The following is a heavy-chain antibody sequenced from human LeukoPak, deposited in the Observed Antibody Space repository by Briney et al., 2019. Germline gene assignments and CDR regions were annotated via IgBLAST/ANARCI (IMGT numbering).Heavy chain of an antibody. CDR1: GYNFTTSW. J-gene: IGHJ4*02. D-gene: IGHD3-22*01. CDR3: ARQVGDYYDSSGYSLD. CDR2: IYPGDSDT. V-gene: IGHV5-51*01. Sequence: GESLKISCKGSGYNFTTSWIGWVRQMPGKGLEWMGIIYPGDSDTRYSPSFQGQVTISADKSISTAYLQWSSLKASDTAMYYCARQVGDYYDSSGYSLDWGQGTLVTVSS.